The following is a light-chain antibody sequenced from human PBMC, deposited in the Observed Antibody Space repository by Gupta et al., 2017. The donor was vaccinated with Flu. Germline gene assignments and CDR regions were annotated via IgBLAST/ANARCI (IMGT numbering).Light chain of an antibody. CDR1: QSIGSNNY. CDR2: GGS. Sequence: EIVLTQSPGTLSLSPGERATLSCRASQSIGSNNYLSWFQQKPGQAPRLVIYGGSNRATGIPDRFSGSGSGTDFSLTISRLEPEDFAVYFCEQEDESPRAFGQGTKVEIK. J-gene: IGKJ1*01. V-gene: IGKV3-20*01. CDR3: EQEDESPRA.